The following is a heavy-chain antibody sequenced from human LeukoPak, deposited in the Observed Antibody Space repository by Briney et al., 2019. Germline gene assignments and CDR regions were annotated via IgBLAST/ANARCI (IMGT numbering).Heavy chain of an antibody. CDR3: DTTTVTTP. Sequence: GGSLRLSCAASGFTFSSYSMNWVHQAPGKGLEWVSSISSSSNYIYYADSVKGRFTISRDNAKNSLYLQMNSLRAEDTAVYYCDTTTVTTPWGQGTLVTLSS. D-gene: IGHD4-17*01. CDR1: GFTFSSYS. CDR2: ISSSSNYI. J-gene: IGHJ5*02. V-gene: IGHV3-21*01.